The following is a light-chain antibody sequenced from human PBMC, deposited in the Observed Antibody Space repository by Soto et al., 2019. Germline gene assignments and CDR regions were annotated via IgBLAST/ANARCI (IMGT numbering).Light chain of an antibody. CDR1: QSVLYSSNNKNY. CDR2: WAS. Sequence: DIVMTQSPDSLAVSLGERATINCKSSQSVLYSSNNKNYLTWYQQKPGQPPKLLIYWASTRESGVPDRFSGRGSETDFTLTISSLQAEDVAVYYCQQYYSDPWTFGQGTKVEIK. V-gene: IGKV4-1*01. CDR3: QQYYSDPWT. J-gene: IGKJ1*01.